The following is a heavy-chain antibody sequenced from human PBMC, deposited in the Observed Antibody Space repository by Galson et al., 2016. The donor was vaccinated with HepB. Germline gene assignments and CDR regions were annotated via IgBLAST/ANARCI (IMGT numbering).Heavy chain of an antibody. CDR3: AKSIVEVVPGSGGNAYGMDV. CDR2: IIPIFHIA. J-gene: IGHJ6*02. CDR1: GGTLNIYN. D-gene: IGHD2-15*01. V-gene: IGHV1-69*13. Sequence: SVKVSCKASGGTLNIYNISWVRQAPGQGLEWMGGIIPIFHIANYAEKFQDRISITADESTSTAFMELSSLRYKGTAIYYCAKSIVEVVPGSGGNAYGMDVWGQGTTVTVSS.